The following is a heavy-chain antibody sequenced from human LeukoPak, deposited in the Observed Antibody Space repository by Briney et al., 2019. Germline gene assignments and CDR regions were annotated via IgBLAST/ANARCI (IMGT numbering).Heavy chain of an antibody. CDR2: ISVYNGNT. D-gene: IGHD1-26*01. CDR3: ARDDDIVGATYFDY. Sequence: GASMKVSCKSSGYTFTSYGISWVRQAPGQGLEWMGWISVYNGNTNYAQKLQGRVTMTIGTSTSTAYMELRSLRSDDTAVYYCARDDDIVGATYFDYWGQGTLVTVSS. CDR1: GYTFTSYG. V-gene: IGHV1-18*01. J-gene: IGHJ4*02.